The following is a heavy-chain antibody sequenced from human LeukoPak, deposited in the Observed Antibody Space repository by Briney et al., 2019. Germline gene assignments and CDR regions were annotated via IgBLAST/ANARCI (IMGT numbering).Heavy chain of an antibody. CDR2: IVYDGRSA. V-gene: IGHV3-33*01. CDR1: GFSFSRHG. J-gene: IGHJ4*02. Sequence: PGGSLRLSCAASGFSFSRHGMHWVRLAPGKGLEWVAFIVYDGRSATYADSVKGRFTISRDNSKNTVYLQMNSLRAEDTAVYCCARFTGGDSSGYYEDWGRGTLVTVSS. CDR3: ARFTGGDSSGYYED. D-gene: IGHD3-22*01.